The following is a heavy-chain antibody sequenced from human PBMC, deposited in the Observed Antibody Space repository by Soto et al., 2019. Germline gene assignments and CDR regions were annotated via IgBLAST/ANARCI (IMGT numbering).Heavy chain of an antibody. CDR1: GFTFSSYG. CDR2: ISYDGSNK. D-gene: IGHD3-22*01. CDR3: ANGAKRKGVTMRVVAYDAFDI. Sequence: QVQLVESGGGVVQPGRSLRLSCAASGFTFSSYGMHWVRQAPGKVLEWVAVISYDGSNKYYADSVKGRFTISRENSKNRMYLQMNSRRAEDTAVYYCANGAKRKGVTMRVVAYDAFDIWGQGTMVNVSS. J-gene: IGHJ3*02. V-gene: IGHV3-30*18.